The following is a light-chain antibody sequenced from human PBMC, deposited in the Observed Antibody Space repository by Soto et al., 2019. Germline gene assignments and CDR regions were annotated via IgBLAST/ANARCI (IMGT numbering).Light chain of an antibody. Sequence: EIVLTQSPGTLSLSPGERATLSCRASQSVSSSYLAWYQQKPGQAPRLLIYGASSRATGILDRFSGSGSGTDFTLTISRLEPEDFAVYYCQQYGSSPGTFGQGTKVEIK. J-gene: IGKJ1*01. CDR1: QSVSSSY. CDR2: GAS. CDR3: QQYGSSPGT. V-gene: IGKV3-20*01.